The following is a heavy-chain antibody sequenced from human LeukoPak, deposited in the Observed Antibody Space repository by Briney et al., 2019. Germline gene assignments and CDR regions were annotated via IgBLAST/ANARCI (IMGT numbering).Heavy chain of an antibody. Sequence: GGSLRLSCAVFGFTFRNDWMSWVRQAPGKGLEWVACIKQDGSEKYYVDSVRGRFTTSRDDAKNSLYLQMNSLRAEDTAVYYCARDGAGTKGDWGQGTLVTVSS. D-gene: IGHD3-16*01. CDR3: ARDGAGTKGD. CDR1: GFTFRNDW. V-gene: IGHV3-7*01. CDR2: IKQDGSEK. J-gene: IGHJ4*02.